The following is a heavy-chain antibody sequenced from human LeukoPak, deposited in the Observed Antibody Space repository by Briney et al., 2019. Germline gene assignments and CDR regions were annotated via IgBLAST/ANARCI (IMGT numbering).Heavy chain of an antibody. CDR2: IYPGDSDT. D-gene: IGHD6-13*01. CDR3: ARLIYSSSWYGPYFDY. Sequence: GESLKISCKGFGYSFTSYWIGWVRQMPGKGLEWMGIIYPGDSDTRYSPSFQGQVTISADKSISTAYLQWSSLKASDTAMYYCARLIYSSSWYGPYFDYWGQGTLVTVSS. J-gene: IGHJ4*02. V-gene: IGHV5-51*01. CDR1: GYSFTSYW.